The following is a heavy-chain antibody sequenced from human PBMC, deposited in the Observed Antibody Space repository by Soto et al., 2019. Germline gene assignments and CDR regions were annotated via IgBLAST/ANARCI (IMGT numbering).Heavy chain of an antibody. CDR1: GGSISSYY. V-gene: IGHV4-59*01. CDR3: ARRIAAAGTSNYYGLDV. J-gene: IGHJ6*02. Sequence: QVQLQESGPGLVKPSETLSLTCTVSGGSISSYYWSWIRQPPGKGLEWIGYISYRGSTNYSPSLKGRVSIAAXTSQNXXSLKLSSVTAADTAVYYCARRIAAAGTSNYYGLDVWGQGTTVSVSS. CDR2: ISYRGST. D-gene: IGHD6-13*01.